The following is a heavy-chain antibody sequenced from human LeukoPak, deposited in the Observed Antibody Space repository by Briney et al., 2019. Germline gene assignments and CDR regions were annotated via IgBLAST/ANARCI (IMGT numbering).Heavy chain of an antibody. D-gene: IGHD3-16*01. CDR1: GGSISSSN. Sequence: ETLSLTCAVSGGSISSSNWWSWVRQAPGKGLEWVSTITGSGGSTYYADSVKGRFTISRDNSKNTLYLQINSLRAEDTAVYYCAKGTGNYVRWFDPWGQGTLVTVSS. V-gene: IGHV3-23*01. CDR2: ITGSGGST. CDR3: AKGTGNYVRWFDP. J-gene: IGHJ5*02.